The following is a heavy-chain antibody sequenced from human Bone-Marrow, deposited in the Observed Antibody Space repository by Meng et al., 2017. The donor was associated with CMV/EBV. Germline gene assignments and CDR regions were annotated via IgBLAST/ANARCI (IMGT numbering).Heavy chain of an antibody. CDR2: MNPNSGNT. D-gene: IGHD6-19*01. CDR3: ATGVADFEY. J-gene: IGHJ4*02. CDR1: GYTFTSYD. Sequence: QGQLEHPGAEVKNLRAAVKVSCKPSGYTFTSYDINSVRQAAGQGLEWMGWMNPNSGNTDYAQKFQGRVTMTRNISKSTAYMDLSSLRSEDTAVYYCATGVADFEYWGQGTLVTVSS. V-gene: IGHV1-8*01.